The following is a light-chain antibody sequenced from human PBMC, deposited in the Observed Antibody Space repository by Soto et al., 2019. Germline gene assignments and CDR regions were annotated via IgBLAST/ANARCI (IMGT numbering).Light chain of an antibody. J-gene: IGKJ4*01. CDR3: QQDSSWPLT. CDR2: GAS. V-gene: IGKV3-20*01. CDR1: LSVSSSY. Sequence: EIVLTQSPGTLSLSPGEGATLSCRASLSVSSSYLAWYQQKPGQAPRLLIYGASIRATGVPATFSGSGSGTEFTLSISSLQSEHLGVYYCQQDSSWPLTFGGGTKVDIK.